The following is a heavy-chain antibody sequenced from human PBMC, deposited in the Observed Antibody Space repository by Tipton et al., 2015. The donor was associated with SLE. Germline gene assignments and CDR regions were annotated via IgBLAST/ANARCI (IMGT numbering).Heavy chain of an antibody. CDR1: GVSISGGGYY. CDR2: LDYSGNT. D-gene: IGHD3-22*01. Sequence: TLSLTCTVSGVSISGGGYYWSWVRQQPGRGLERIGFLDYSGNTYYNPSLRNRVAISADASKNQFSLRLTSVTAADTAVYSCARDSSGGYNWFDPWGQGTLVTVSS. J-gene: IGHJ5*02. V-gene: IGHV4-31*03. CDR3: ARDSSGGYNWFDP.